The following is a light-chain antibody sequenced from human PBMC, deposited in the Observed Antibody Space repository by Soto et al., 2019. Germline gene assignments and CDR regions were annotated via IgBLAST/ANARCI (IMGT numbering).Light chain of an antibody. CDR1: QDIGAY. Sequence: DIQMTQSPSSLSASIGDRVTISCRASQDIGAYVNWYQHKQGKAPRVLMYAASNLKSGVPPRFSGSGVGRDFTLTIGVLQPEDFATYYCQHSYCTRTFGQGTKVERK. J-gene: IGKJ1*01. V-gene: IGKV1-39*01. CDR3: QHSYCTRT. CDR2: AAS.